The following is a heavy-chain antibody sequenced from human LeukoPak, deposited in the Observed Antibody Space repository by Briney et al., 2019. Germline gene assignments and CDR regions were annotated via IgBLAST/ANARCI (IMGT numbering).Heavy chain of an antibody. Sequence: ASVKVSCKASGYIFTDYTIHWVRQAPGQRLEWMGWIDADNGNTKYSQKFQGRVTITRDTSASTAYMELSSLKSEDTAVYYRARAGKPPYGMDVWGQGTTVTVSS. J-gene: IGHJ6*02. D-gene: IGHD1-14*01. V-gene: IGHV1-3*01. CDR2: IDADNGNT. CDR1: GYIFTDYT. CDR3: ARAGKPPYGMDV.